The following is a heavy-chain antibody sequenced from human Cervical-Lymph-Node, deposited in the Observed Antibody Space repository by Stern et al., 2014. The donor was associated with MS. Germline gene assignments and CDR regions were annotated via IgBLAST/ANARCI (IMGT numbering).Heavy chain of an antibody. J-gene: IGHJ4*02. Sequence: EVQLVESGAEVKKPGQSLKISCKGSGYSFTNSWIGWVRQMPGKGLELMGIISPVDSETRYSPSFQGQVPISVDKSLNTAYVQWTSLEASDTAMYYCARQGCATTSCHTIDSWGQGTLITVSS. D-gene: IGHD2-2*02. V-gene: IGHV5-51*01. CDR1: GYSFTNSW. CDR3: ARQGCATTSCHTIDS. CDR2: ISPVDSET.